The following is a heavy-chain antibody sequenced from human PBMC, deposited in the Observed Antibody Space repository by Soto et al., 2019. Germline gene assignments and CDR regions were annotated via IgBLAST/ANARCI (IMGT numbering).Heavy chain of an antibody. CDR1: GFTFSDYS. Sequence: PGGSLRLSCIGSGFTFSDYSMNWVRQAPGKGLEWISYILSTGSAIYYADSVKGRFTISRDNAKNSLYLQMNSLTADDTAVYSCERVRGSGLSHYYMDVWGEGTTVTVSS. J-gene: IGHJ6*03. D-gene: IGHD3-10*01. CDR2: ILSTGSAI. CDR3: ERVRGSGLSHYYMDV. V-gene: IGHV3-48*01.